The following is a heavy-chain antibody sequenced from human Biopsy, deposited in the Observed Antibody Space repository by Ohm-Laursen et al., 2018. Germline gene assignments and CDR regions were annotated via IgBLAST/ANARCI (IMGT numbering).Heavy chain of an antibody. Sequence: ASVKVSCKASSYTSTDYNIHWMRQAPGQGLEWLGYINCKTGATNYAQKFQGTVTMTRDTSISTAYLALGSLRSADTAIYYCARDPIVGSKADGMDVWGQGTTVTVSS. V-gene: IGHV1-2*02. J-gene: IGHJ6*02. D-gene: IGHD1-26*01. CDR3: ARDPIVGSKADGMDV. CDR1: SYTSTDYN. CDR2: INCKTGAT.